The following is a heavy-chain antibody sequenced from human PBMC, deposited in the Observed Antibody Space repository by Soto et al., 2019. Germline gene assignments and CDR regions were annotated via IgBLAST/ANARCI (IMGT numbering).Heavy chain of an antibody. CDR3: ARGGIGYCSGGTCFYTAFDI. J-gene: IGHJ3*02. CDR1: GGSISSGGYS. CDR2: IYHSGST. D-gene: IGHD2-15*01. V-gene: IGHV4-30-2*01. Sequence: PSETLSLTCAVSGGSISSGGYSWSWIRQPPGKGLERIGYIYHSGSTYYNPSLKSRVTISVDRSKNQFSLKLSSVTAADTAVYYCARGGIGYCSGGTCFYTAFDIWGQGSMVTVSS.